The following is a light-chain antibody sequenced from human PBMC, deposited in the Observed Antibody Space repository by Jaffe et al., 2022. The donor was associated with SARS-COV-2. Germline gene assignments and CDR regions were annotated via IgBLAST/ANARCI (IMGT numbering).Light chain of an antibody. CDR1: SSNIGSNY. J-gene: IGLJ3*02. CDR2: KNN. V-gene: IGLV1-47*01. CDR3: ATWDDSLSAWV. Sequence: QSVLTQPPSTSGTPGQRVTISCSGSSSNIGSNYVFWYQQFPGTAPKLLIYKNNQRPSGVPDRFSGSKSGTSASLAFSGLRSEDEADYYCATWDDSLSAWVFGGGTKLTVL.